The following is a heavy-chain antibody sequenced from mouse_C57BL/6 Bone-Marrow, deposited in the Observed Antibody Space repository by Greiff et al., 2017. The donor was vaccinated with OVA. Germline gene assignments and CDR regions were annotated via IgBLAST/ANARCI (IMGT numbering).Heavy chain of an antibody. V-gene: IGHV1-55*01. CDR1: GYTFTSYW. J-gene: IGHJ3*01. CDR2: IYPGSGST. CDR3: ARSHGGFAY. Sequence: QVQLKPPGAELVKPGASVQMSCKASGYTFTSYWLTWVTQRPGQGLEWIGDIYPGSGSTNYNEKFKSKATLTVDTSSSTAYMQLSSLTSEDSAVYYCARSHGGFAYWGQGTLVTVSA.